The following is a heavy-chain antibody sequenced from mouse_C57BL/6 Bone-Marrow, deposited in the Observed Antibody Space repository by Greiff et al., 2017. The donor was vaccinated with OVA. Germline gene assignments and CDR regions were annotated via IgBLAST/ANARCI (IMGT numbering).Heavy chain of an antibody. CDR3: AGYYEAY. V-gene: IGHV1-4*01. Sequence: VQVVESGAELARPGASVKMSCKASGYTFTSYTMHWVKQRPGQGLEWIGYINPSSGYTKYNQKFKDKATLTADKSSSTAYMQLSSLTSEDSAVYYCAGYYEAYWGQGTLVTVSA. J-gene: IGHJ3*01. D-gene: IGHD2-3*01. CDR2: INPSSGYT. CDR1: GYTFTSYT.